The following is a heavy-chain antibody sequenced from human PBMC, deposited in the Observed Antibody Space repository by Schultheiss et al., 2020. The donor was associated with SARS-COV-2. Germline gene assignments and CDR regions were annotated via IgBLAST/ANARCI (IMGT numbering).Heavy chain of an antibody. Sequence: GSLRLSCAASGFTFSTYSMNWVRQAPGKGLEWVSYISSSSNSIYYADSVKGRFTISRDNAKNSLYLQMNSLGDEDTAVYYCARYMISFGGIIVSGFDYWGQGTLVTVSS. CDR3: ARYMISFGGIIVSGFDY. V-gene: IGHV3-48*02. CDR2: ISSSSNSI. J-gene: IGHJ4*02. CDR1: GFTFSTYS. D-gene: IGHD3-16*02.